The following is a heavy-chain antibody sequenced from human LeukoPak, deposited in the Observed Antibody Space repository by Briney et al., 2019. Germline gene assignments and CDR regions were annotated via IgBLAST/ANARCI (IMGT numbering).Heavy chain of an antibody. CDR1: GGSISSSSYY. J-gene: IGHJ5*02. D-gene: IGHD3-22*01. CDR2: IYYSGST. V-gene: IGHV4-39*07. CDR3: ARGPTYYYDSSGYLNWFDP. Sequence: SETLSLTCTVSGGSISSSSYYWGWIRQPPGKGLEWIGSIYYSGSTYYNPSLKSRVTISVDTSKNQFSLKLSSVTAADTAVYYCARGPTYYYDSSGYLNWFDPWGQGTLVTVSS.